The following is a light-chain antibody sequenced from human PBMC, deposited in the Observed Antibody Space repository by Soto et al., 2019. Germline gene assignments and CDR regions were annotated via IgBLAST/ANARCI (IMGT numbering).Light chain of an antibody. CDR3: CSYAGSSTFYV. J-gene: IGLJ1*01. V-gene: IGLV2-23*03. CDR2: EGS. Sequence: QSALTQPASVSGSPGQSITISCTGTSSDVGSYNLVSWYQQHPGKAPKLMIYEGSTRPSGVSNRVSGSKSGNTASLTISGLQDEDEADYYSCSYAGSSTFYVFGTGTKVTVL. CDR1: SSDVGSYNL.